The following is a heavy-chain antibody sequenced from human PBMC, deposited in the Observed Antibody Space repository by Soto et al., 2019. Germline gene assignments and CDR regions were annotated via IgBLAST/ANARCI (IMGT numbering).Heavy chain of an antibody. CDR2: ISAYNGNT. CDR1: GYTFTSYV. D-gene: IGHD6-13*01. J-gene: IGHJ6*01. V-gene: IGHV1-18*01. CDR3: ARDLHWGRSSWYRYAYYSMDV. Sequence: AAVKCSSKASGYTFTSYVISWLGQAPLQVLEWIGWISAYNGNTNYAQKLQGRVTMATETSTSTAYMELRSLRSYATAVSYCARDLHWGRSSWYRYAYYSMDV.